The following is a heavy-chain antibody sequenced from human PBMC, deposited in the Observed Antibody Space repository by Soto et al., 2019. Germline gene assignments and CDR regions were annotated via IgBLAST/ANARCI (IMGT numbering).Heavy chain of an antibody. Sequence: EALRLYCAASGFIVEDYTVHWVRQGPGKGPEWISLISWDGGITDYSDSVKGRFISSRDNSKNSLFLEMNSLTSEDAAMYFCARDSSDILTGQKRYFDFCGQGTLVTVSS. CDR3: ARDSSDILTGQKRYFDF. J-gene: IGHJ4*02. D-gene: IGHD3-9*01. CDR1: GFIVEDYT. V-gene: IGHV3-43*01. CDR2: ISWDGGIT.